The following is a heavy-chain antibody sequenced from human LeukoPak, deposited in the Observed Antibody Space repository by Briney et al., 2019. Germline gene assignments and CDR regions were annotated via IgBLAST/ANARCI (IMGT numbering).Heavy chain of an antibody. CDR2: IIPILGIA. J-gene: IGHJ3*02. Sequence: SVKVSCKASGGTFSSYAISWVRQAPGQGLEWMGRIIPILGIANYAQKFQGRVTITADKSTSTAYMELSSLRSEDTAVYYCARPMRGGTMIVVVRPEDAFDIWGQGTMVTVSS. CDR3: ARPMRGGTMIVVVRPEDAFDI. CDR1: GGTFSSYA. V-gene: IGHV1-69*04. D-gene: IGHD3-22*01.